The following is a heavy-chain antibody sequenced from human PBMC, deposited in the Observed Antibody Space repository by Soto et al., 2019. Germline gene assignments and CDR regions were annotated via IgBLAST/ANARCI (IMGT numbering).Heavy chain of an antibody. Sequence: QVQLVESGGGVVQPGRSLRLSCEASGFTFSSYGMHWVRQAPGKGLEWVAVIWYDGSNKYYADSVKGRLTISREKSKNTLYLQMNILGAEDTAVYYCAREQSYDFWSGYYRGNWFDRWGQGTLVTVSS. D-gene: IGHD3-3*01. CDR3: AREQSYDFWSGYYRGNWFDR. J-gene: IGHJ5*02. V-gene: IGHV3-33*01. CDR2: IWYDGSNK. CDR1: GFTFSSYG.